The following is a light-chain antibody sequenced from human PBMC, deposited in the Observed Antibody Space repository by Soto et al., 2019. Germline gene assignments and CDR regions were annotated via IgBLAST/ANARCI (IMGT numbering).Light chain of an antibody. J-gene: IGLJ3*02. CDR1: SSDVGAYNY. V-gene: IGLV2-14*01. Sequence: QSALTQPASVSGSPGQSITISCTGTSSDVGAYNYVSWYQQHPGKAPKLMIHEVSKRPSGVSNRFSGSKSGNTASLTISGLQAEDEADYYCSSYTVSTPVVFGGGTKVTVL. CDR3: SSYTVSTPVV. CDR2: EVS.